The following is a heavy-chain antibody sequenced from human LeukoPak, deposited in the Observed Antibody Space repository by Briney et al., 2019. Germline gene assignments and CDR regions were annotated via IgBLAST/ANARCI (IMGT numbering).Heavy chain of an antibody. CDR2: IIPIFGTA. J-gene: IGHJ5*02. Sequence: GASVKVSCKASGGTFSSYAISWVRQAPEQGLEWMGGIIPIFGTANYAQKFQGRVTITADESTSTAYMELSSLRSEDTAVYYCAREGYYGSGSYIFDPWGQGTLVTVSS. CDR3: AREGYYGSGSYIFDP. V-gene: IGHV1-69*13. CDR1: GGTFSSYA. D-gene: IGHD3-10*01.